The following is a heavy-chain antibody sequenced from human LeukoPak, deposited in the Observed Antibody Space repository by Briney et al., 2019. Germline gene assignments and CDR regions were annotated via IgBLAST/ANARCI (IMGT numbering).Heavy chain of an antibody. CDR1: GYTFTSYG. D-gene: IGHD4-17*01. Sequence: RGASVKVSCKASGYTFTSYGISWVRQAPGQGLEWMGWISAYNGNTNYAQKLQGRVTMTTDTSTSTAYMELRSLRSDDTAVYYCARVSSQNYPPYGDYSCDWFDPWGQGTLVTVSS. CDR3: ARVSSQNYPPYGDYSCDWFDP. J-gene: IGHJ5*02. CDR2: ISAYNGNT. V-gene: IGHV1-18*01.